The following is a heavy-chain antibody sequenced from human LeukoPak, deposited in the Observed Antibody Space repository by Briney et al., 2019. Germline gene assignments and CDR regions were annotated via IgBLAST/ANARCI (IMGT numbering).Heavy chain of an antibody. CDR3: ARDNSVEDNAWWFDP. D-gene: IGHD4-23*01. CDR2: INPTGSST. CDR1: GHTFTASY. J-gene: IGHJ5*02. Sequence: GASVKVSCKTSGHTFTASYIHWVRQAPGQGLEWMGLINPTGSSTGYAQKFQGRVTMTRDMSTSTDYMELSSLRSDDTAIYYCARDNSVEDNAWWFDPWGQGTLVTVSS. V-gene: IGHV1-46*01.